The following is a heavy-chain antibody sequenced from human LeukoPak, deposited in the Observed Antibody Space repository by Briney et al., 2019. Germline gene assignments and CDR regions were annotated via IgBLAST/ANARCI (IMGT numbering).Heavy chain of an antibody. CDR2: IYHSGST. CDR1: GGSISSSNW. D-gene: IGHD5-24*01. J-gene: IGHJ6*02. CDR3: ARVDERWLQNAFGYYYYGMDV. V-gene: IGHV4-4*02. Sequence: SGTLSLTCAVSGGSISSSNWWSWVRQPPGKGLEWIGEIYHSGSTNYNPSLESRVTISVDRPKNQFSLKLSSVTAADTAVYYCARVDERWLQNAFGYYYYGMDVWGQGTTVTVSS.